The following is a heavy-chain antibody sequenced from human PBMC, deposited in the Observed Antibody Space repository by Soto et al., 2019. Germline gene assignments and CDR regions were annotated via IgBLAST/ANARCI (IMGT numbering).Heavy chain of an antibody. CDR1: GGSIISSSYY. CDR2: IYYSGST. V-gene: IGHV4-39*07. J-gene: IGHJ1*01. D-gene: IGHD6-19*01. CDR3: ARGASSGWLQGPEYFQH. Sequence: SETLSLTCTVSGGSIISSSYYWVWIRQPPGKGLEWIGSIYYSGSTYYNPSLKSRVTISVDTSKNQFSLKLSSVTAADTAVYYCARGASSGWLQGPEYFQHWGQGTLVTVSS.